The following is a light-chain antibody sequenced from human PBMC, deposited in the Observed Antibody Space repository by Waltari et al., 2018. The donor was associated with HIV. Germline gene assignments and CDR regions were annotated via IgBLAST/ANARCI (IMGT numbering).Light chain of an antibody. CDR2: DAS. CDR1: QSVSNY. Sequence: EIVLTQSPATLSWSPGERATISCRASQSVSNYLAWYQQKPGQAPRLLIYDASTRATGIPPRFSGSGSGTDFTLTVSSLEPEDFAVYYCQQRSNWLYNFGQGTKLEIK. CDR3: QQRSNWLYN. V-gene: IGKV3-11*01. J-gene: IGKJ2*01.